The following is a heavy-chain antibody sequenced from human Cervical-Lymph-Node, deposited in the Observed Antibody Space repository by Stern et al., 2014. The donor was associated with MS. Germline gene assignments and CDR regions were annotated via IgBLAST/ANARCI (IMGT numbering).Heavy chain of an antibody. D-gene: IGHD4-11*01. CDR1: GGNFSNYA. V-gene: IGHV1-69*01. J-gene: IGHJ1*01. CDR3: AIEPGPGAVTTLYFQH. Sequence: QLVQSGAEVKEPGSSARVSCKASGGNFSNYAISWVRQAPGQGLEWMGGIIPLFGTAHSAQDFQGRVTITADESTNTAYVELSSVTSDDTAVYYCAIEPGPGAVTTLYFQHWGQGTHVTVSS. CDR2: IIPLFGTA.